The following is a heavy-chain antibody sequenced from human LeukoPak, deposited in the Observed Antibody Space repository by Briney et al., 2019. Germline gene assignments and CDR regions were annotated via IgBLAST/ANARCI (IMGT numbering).Heavy chain of an antibody. J-gene: IGHJ4*02. CDR3: AKAVSSGYYTN. CDR2: IIRSISYL. V-gene: IGHV3-21*01. Sequence: TGGSLSLSRAASGFTFSSDSMNWARQAPGKGLECVSSIIRSISYLNYADSVKGRFTNSRNNANNSLYLQMNSLRAEDTAVYYCAKAVSSGYYTNWGQGTLVTVSS. D-gene: IGHD3-22*01. CDR1: GFTFSSDS.